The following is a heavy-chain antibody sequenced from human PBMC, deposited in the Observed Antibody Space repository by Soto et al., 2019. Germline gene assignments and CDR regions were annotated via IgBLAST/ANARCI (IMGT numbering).Heavy chain of an antibody. CDR2: ITSSGYNT. J-gene: IGHJ4*02. Sequence: PGGSLILSCAASGFIFSTYEMNWVREAPGKGLEWLSHITSSGYNTYYAESVKGRFTISRDNAKNLLYLEMNSLRAEDTAVYYCARGYSGGWSRGGYFELWGQGA. CDR3: ARGYSGGWSRGGYFEL. V-gene: IGHV3-48*03. CDR1: GFIFSTYE. D-gene: IGHD6-13*01.